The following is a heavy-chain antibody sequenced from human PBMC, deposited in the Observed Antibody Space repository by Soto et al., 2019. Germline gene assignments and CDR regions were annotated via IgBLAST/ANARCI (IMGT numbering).Heavy chain of an antibody. CDR3: ARENSGDAFDF. J-gene: IGHJ4*02. CDR1: GFTFSSYA. V-gene: IGHV3-48*03. CDR2: INSGGTSI. Sequence: GGSLRLSCAASGFTFSSYAMHWVRQAPGKGLEWVSYINSGGTSIKYADSVEGRFTISRDTALNSLYLQMNSLRDEDTAIYYCARENSGDAFDFWGQGTLVTVSS. D-gene: IGHD4-17*01.